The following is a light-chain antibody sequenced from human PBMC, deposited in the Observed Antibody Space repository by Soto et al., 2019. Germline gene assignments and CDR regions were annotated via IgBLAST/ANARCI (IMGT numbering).Light chain of an antibody. J-gene: IGKJ4*01. CDR2: GAS. V-gene: IGKV3-20*01. Sequence: ETVLTQSPGTLSLSPGERATLSCRASQSVISNYLAWYQQKPGQAPRLLIYGASSRATGIPDRFIGSGSGTDFTLTVSRLEPEEFAVYYCQQFGDSLTFGGGTKVDIK. CDR3: QQFGDSLT. CDR1: QSVISNY.